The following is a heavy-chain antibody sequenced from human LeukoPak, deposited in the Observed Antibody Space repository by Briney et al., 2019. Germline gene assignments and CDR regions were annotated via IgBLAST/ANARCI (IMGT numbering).Heavy chain of an antibody. Sequence: GASVKVSCKASGYTFTSYGISWARQAPGQGLEWMGWISAYNGNTNYAQKLQGRVTMTTDTSTSTAYMELRSLRSDDTAVYYCAKDWRAYCGGDCYSYFDYWGQGTLVTVPS. CDR3: AKDWRAYCGGDCYSYFDY. CDR2: ISAYNGNT. V-gene: IGHV1-18*01. D-gene: IGHD2-21*02. CDR1: GYTFTSYG. J-gene: IGHJ4*02.